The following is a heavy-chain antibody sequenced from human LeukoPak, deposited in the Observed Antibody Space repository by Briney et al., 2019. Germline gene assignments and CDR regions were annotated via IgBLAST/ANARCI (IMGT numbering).Heavy chain of an antibody. Sequence: ASVKVSCKASGGTFSNYAISWVRQAPGQRLEWMGWINAGNGNTKYSQEFQGRVTITRDTSASTVYMELSSLRSEDMAVYYCARGLLWFGELSYFDYWGQGTLVTVSS. CDR1: GGTFSNYA. CDR3: ARGLLWFGELSYFDY. J-gene: IGHJ4*02. CDR2: INAGNGNT. D-gene: IGHD3-10*01. V-gene: IGHV1-3*03.